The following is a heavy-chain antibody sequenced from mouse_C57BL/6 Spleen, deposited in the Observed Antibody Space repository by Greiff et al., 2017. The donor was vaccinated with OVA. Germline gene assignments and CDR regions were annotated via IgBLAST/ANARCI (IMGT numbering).Heavy chain of an antibody. V-gene: IGHV2-5*01. CDR1: GFSLTSYG. D-gene: IGHD2-5*01. Sequence: VQVVESGPGLVQPSQSLSITCTVSGFSLTSYGVHWVRQSPGKGLEWLGVIWRGGSTDYNAAFMSRLSITKDNSKSQVFFKMNSLQADDTAIYYCAKKRSNYSYAMDYWGQGTSVTVSS. CDR2: IWRGGST. J-gene: IGHJ4*01. CDR3: AKKRSNYSYAMDY.